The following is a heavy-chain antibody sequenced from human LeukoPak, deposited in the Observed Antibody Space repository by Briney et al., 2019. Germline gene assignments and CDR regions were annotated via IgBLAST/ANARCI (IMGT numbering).Heavy chain of an antibody. D-gene: IGHD6-13*01. Sequence: SETLSLTCAVYGGSFSGYYWSWIRQPPGKGLEWIGEINHSGSTNYNPSLKSRVTISVDTSKNQFSLKLSSVTAADTAVYYCARTSYSSSWSLFDYWGQGTLVTVSS. CDR1: GGSFSGYY. V-gene: IGHV4-34*01. J-gene: IGHJ4*02. CDR3: ARTSYSSSWSLFDY. CDR2: INHSGST.